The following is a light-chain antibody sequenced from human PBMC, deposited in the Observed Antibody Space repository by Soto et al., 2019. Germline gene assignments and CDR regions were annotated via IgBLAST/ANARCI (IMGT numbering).Light chain of an antibody. J-gene: IGLJ3*02. CDR3: AAWDVSLNGRV. Sequence: QYVLTQPPSASGTPGQRVTISCSGSISNIGSKSVNWYQQLPRRAPKLLIFGNDQRPSGVPDRFSASKSGTSASLAISGLQSEDEADYYCAAWDVSLNGRVFGGGTQLTVL. CDR2: GND. CDR1: ISNIGSKS. V-gene: IGLV1-44*01.